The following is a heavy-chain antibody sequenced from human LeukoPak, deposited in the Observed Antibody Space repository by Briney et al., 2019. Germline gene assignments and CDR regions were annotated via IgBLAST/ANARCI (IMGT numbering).Heavy chain of an antibody. D-gene: IGHD3-10*01. CDR1: GGSISSSSYY. J-gene: IGHJ5*02. CDR3: ARELEPYGSGIVGWFDP. CDR2: IYYSGST. V-gene: IGHV4-39*07. Sequence: SETLSLTCTVSGGSISSSSYYWGWIRQPPGKGLEWIGSIYYSGSTYYNPSLKSRVTISVDTSKNQFSLKLSSVTAADTAVYYCARELEPYGSGIVGWFDPWGQGTLVTVSS.